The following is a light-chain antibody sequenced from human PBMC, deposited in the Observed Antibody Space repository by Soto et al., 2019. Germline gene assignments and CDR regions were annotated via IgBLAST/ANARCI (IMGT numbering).Light chain of an antibody. CDR2: DAS. Sequence: EIVLTQSPATLSFSPGERATLSCRASQSINSYLAWYQQKPGHAPRLLIYDASNRDTGIPARFSGSGSGSDFTLTNSSLDPEDFAVYYCQQRSNWPRTLGQGTKVEIK. J-gene: IGKJ1*01. CDR1: QSINSY. CDR3: QQRSNWPRT. V-gene: IGKV3-11*01.